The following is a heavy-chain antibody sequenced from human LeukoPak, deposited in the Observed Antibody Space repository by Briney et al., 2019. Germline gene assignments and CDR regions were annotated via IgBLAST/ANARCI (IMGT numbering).Heavy chain of an antibody. D-gene: IGHD6-6*01. Sequence: GSSVKVSCKASGGTFSCYAISWARHAPGQGLEWMGGIIPIFGTANYAQKFQGGVTITTDESTSTAYMELSSLRSEDTAVYYCARDSSSSGDFDYWGQGTLVTVSS. CDR3: ARDSSSSGDFDY. V-gene: IGHV1-69*05. J-gene: IGHJ4*02. CDR2: IIPIFGTA. CDR1: GGTFSCYA.